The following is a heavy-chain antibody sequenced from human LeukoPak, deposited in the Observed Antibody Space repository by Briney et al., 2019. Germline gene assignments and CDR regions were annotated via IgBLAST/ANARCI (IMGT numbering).Heavy chain of an antibody. V-gene: IGHV3-30*02. CDR2: IRYDGSNK. CDR1: GFTFSSYG. J-gene: IGHJ4*02. D-gene: IGHD2-2*01. CDR3: AKDRYCSSTSCQINDY. Sequence: GGSLRLSCAASGFTFSSYGMHWVRQAPGKGLEWVAFIRYDGSNKYYADSVKGRFTISRDNSKNTLYLQMNSLRAEDTAVYYCAKDRYCSSTSCQINDYWGQGTLVTVSS.